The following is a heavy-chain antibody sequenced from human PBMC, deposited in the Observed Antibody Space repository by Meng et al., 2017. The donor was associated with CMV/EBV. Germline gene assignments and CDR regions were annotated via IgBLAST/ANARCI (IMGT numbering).Heavy chain of an antibody. J-gene: IGHJ1*01. CDR3: ARTGHPDYYDSTSYYTEYFQY. D-gene: IGHD3-22*01. Sequence: GYYWSWIRQHPEKCLEWIGYIYYSGNTYYNPSLKSRVTISVDTSKDQFSLRLISVTAADTAVYYCARTGHPDYYDSTSYYTEYFQYWGQGSLVTVSS. CDR2: IYYSGNT. V-gene: IGHV4-31*02. CDR1: GYY.